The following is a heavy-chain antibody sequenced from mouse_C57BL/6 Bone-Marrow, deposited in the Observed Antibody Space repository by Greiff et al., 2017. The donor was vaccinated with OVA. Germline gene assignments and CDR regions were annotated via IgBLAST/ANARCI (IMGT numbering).Heavy chain of an antibody. CDR3: ARSPHYGYDWFAY. CDR1: GYTFTDYY. CDR2: IYPGSGNT. V-gene: IGHV1-76*01. D-gene: IGHD2-2*01. Sequence: VKLQESGAELVRPGASVKLSCKASGYTFTDYYINWVKQRPGQGLAWIARIYPGSGNTYYNEKFKGKATLTAEKSSSTAYMQLSSLTSEDSAVYFWARSPHYGYDWFAYWGQGTLVTVSA. J-gene: IGHJ3*01.